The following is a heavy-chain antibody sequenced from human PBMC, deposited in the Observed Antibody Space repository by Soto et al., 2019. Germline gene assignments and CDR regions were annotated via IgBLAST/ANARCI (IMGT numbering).Heavy chain of an antibody. D-gene: IGHD3-22*01. CDR3: VRGHSSRSGYYDVA. V-gene: IGHV4-4*07. Sequence: SETLSLTCTVSGGSVSSSYWSWVRQPAGKGLEWIGRIHTRGIINYNPSLTGRVTMSVDTSKNQVFLRLSSVTAADTGVYYCVRGHSSRSGYYDVAWGQGTLVTVSS. CDR2: IHTRGII. J-gene: IGHJ5*02. CDR1: GGSVSSSY.